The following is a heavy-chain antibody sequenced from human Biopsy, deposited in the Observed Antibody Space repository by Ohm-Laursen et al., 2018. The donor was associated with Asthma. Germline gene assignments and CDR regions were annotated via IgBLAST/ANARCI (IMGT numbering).Heavy chain of an antibody. CDR2: INAGDGNT. D-gene: IGHD3-9*01. Sequence: ASVKVSCKPSGYTFIHFAIHWVRQAPGQRLEWMGWINAGDGNTKYSQKFQGRVTITRDTSASTAYMDLRSLRSEDTAMYYCARTYYDFLTGQVNDVFALWGQGTMVTVSS. CDR3: ARTYYDFLTGQVNDVFAL. V-gene: IGHV1-3*01. J-gene: IGHJ3*01. CDR1: GYTFIHFA.